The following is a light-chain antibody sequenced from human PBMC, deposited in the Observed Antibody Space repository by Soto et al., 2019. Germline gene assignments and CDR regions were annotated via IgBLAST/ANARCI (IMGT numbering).Light chain of an antibody. CDR3: QSYDSTLSARDV. CDR2: GNI. CDR1: SSNIGAGYD. J-gene: IGLJ1*01. Sequence: QSVLTQPPSVSGAPVQRVTISCTGSSSNIGAGYDVHWYQQRPGTAPKLLIFGNINRPSGVPDRFSGSKSGTSASLAITGLQAEDEGDYYCQSYDSTLSARDVFGTGTQVTVL. V-gene: IGLV1-40*01.